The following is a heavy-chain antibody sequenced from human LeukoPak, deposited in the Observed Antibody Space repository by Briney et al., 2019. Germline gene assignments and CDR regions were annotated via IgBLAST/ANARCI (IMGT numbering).Heavy chain of an antibody. D-gene: IGHD3-16*01. CDR3: ARYNSDYGAVDY. J-gene: IGHJ4*02. V-gene: IGHV3-11*01. CDR2: ISGSGTTI. CDR1: GFTFSDHY. Sequence: PGGSLRLSCAASGFTFSDHYIDWVRQAPGMGLEWLSCISGSGTTIYYADSVKGRFTISRDNAKNSLYLQMNSLRVEDTAVYYCARYNSDYGAVDYWGQGSLVTVSS.